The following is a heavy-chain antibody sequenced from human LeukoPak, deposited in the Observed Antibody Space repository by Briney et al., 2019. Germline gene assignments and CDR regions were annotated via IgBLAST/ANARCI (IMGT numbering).Heavy chain of an antibody. Sequence: SETLSLTCTVCGGSISSYYWSWIRHPPGKGLELFGYIYYSGSTNYNPSLKSRVTISVDTSKNQFSLKLSSVTAADTAVYYCARAWYCSSTSCRRDAFDIWGQGTMVDVSS. CDR2: IYYSGST. CDR1: GGSISSYY. CDR3: ARAWYCSSTSCRRDAFDI. J-gene: IGHJ3*02. D-gene: IGHD2-2*01. V-gene: IGHV4-59*01.